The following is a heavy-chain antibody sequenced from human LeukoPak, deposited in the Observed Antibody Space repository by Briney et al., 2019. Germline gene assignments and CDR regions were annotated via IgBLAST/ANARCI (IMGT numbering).Heavy chain of an antibody. Sequence: PSETLSLTCTVSGGSISSYYWSWIRQPPGKGLEWIGYIYTSGSTNYNPSLKSRVTISVDTSKNQFSLKLSSVTAADTAVYYRARHLYIAAAQLDAFDIWGQGTMVTVSS. CDR3: ARHLYIAAAQLDAFDI. V-gene: IGHV4-4*09. J-gene: IGHJ3*02. CDR2: IYTSGST. D-gene: IGHD6-13*01. CDR1: GGSISSYY.